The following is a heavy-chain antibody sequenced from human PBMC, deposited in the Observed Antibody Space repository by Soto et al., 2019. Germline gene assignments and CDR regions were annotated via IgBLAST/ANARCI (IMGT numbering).Heavy chain of an antibody. CDR2: IYYTGST. J-gene: IGHJ3*02. Sequence: QVQLQESGPGLVKPSQTLSLSCTVSGGSITSGDHYWSWIRQPPGKGLEWIGHIYYTGSTYFNPSLKSQATKSVDTSTIQFFLKLSSLTAADTSIYFGASASVLDDVFDIWGQGTMVTVSS. D-gene: IGHD6-19*01. CDR3: ASASVLDDVFDI. CDR1: GGSITSGDHY. V-gene: IGHV4-30-4*01.